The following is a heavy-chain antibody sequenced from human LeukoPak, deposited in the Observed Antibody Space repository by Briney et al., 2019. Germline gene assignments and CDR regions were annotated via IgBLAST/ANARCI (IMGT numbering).Heavy chain of an antibody. D-gene: IGHD5-12*01. CDR1: GYTFTSYG. CDR2: IIPIFGTA. Sequence: GASVKVSCKASGYTFTSYGISWVRQAPGQGLEWMGGIIPIFGTANYAQKFQGRVTITADKSTSTAYMELSSLRSEDTAVYYCARGRGGYSGYEPFDYWGQGTLVTVSS. CDR3: ARGRGGYSGYEPFDY. J-gene: IGHJ4*02. V-gene: IGHV1-69*06.